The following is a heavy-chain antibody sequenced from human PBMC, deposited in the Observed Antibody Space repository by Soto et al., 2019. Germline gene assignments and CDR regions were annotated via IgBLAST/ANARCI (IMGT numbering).Heavy chain of an antibody. V-gene: IGHV4-59*01. D-gene: IGHD3-16*01. CDR1: GGSISSYY. Sequence: SETLSLTCTVSGGSISSYYWSWIRQPPGKGLEWIGYIYYSGSTNYNPSLKSRVTISVDTSKNQFSLKLSSVTAADTAVYYCARGDGGNYYYDMDVWGKGTTVTVSS. CDR3: ARGDGGNYYYDMDV. CDR2: IYYSGST. J-gene: IGHJ6*03.